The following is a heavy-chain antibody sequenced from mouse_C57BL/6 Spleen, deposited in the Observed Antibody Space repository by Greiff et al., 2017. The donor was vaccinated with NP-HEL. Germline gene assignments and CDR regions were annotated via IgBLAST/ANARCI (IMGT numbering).Heavy chain of an antibody. CDR2: IHPNSGST. CDR1: GYTFTSYW. J-gene: IGHJ2*01. CDR3: ARSWGLRPYYFDY. V-gene: IGHV1-64*01. Sequence: QVQLQQPGAELVKPGASVKLSCKASGYTFTSYWMHWVKQRPGQGLEWIGMIHPNSGSTNYNEKFKSKATLTVDKSSSTAYMQLSSLTSEDSAVYYCARSWGLRPYYFDYWGQGTTLTVSS. D-gene: IGHD2-4*01.